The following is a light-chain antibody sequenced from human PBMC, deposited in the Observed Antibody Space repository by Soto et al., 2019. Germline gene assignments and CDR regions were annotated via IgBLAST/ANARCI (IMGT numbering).Light chain of an antibody. CDR1: RSILYSGNNNNY. V-gene: IGKV4-1*01. CDR3: QQYYAMPLT. Sequence: IVMTQSPASLAVSLGERATINCKSSRSILYSGNNNNYLAWYQQKPGQPPKLIMFWASTRESGVPDRFSGSGSVTDFTLTISSLQAEDVAVYYCQQYYAMPLTFGGGTNVEIK. CDR2: WAS. J-gene: IGKJ4*01.